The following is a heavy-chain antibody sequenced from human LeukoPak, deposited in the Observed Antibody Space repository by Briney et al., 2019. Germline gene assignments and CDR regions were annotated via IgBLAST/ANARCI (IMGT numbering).Heavy chain of an antibody. D-gene: IGHD3-22*01. CDR3: ARDSYYYDSSAQRGWFDP. CDR1: GYTFTGYY. V-gene: IGHV1-2*02. CDR2: INPDSGGT. Sequence: ASVKVSCKASGYTFTGYYMHWVRQAPGQGLEWMGWINPDSGGTNYAQKFQGRVTMTRDTSISTAYTELSRLRSDDTAVYYCARDSYYYDSSAQRGWFDPWGQGTLVTVSS. J-gene: IGHJ5*02.